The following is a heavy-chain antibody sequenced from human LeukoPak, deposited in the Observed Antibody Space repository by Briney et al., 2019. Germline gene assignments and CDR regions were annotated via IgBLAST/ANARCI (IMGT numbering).Heavy chain of an antibody. CDR1: GGSISSYY. CDR3: ARGVDYYDSSGLDY. V-gene: IGHV4-59*01. J-gene: IGHJ4*02. CDR2: IYYSGST. D-gene: IGHD3-22*01. Sequence: SETLSLTCTVSGGSISSYYWSWLRQPPGKGLEWIGYIYYSGSTNYNPSLKSRVTISVDTSKNQFSLKLSSVTAADTAVYYCARGVDYYDSSGLDYWGQGTLVTVSS.